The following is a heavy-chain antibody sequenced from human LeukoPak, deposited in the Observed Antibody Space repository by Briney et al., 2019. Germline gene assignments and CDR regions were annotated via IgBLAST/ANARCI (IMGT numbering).Heavy chain of an antibody. CDR2: IYTSGST. CDR3: ARDSTMIVPGAFDI. D-gene: IGHD3-22*01. CDR1: GGSISSGSYY. Sequence: PSETLSLTCTVSGGSISSGSYYWSWIRQPAGKGLEWIGRIYTSGSTNYNPSLKSRVTISVDTSKNQFSLKLSSVTAADMAVYYCARDSTMIVPGAFDIWGQGTMITVSS. V-gene: IGHV4-61*02. J-gene: IGHJ3*02.